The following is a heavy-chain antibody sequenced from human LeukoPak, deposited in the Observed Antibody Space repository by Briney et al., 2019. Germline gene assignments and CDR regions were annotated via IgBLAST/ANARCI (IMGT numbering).Heavy chain of an antibody. D-gene: IGHD3-10*01. V-gene: IGHV3-48*01. J-gene: IGHJ4*02. CDR2: ISSSSSTI. CDR3: ARDRRFGELLSPNFDY. CDR1: GFTFSSYS. Sequence: PGGSLRLSCAASGFTFSSYSMNWVRQAPGKGLEWVSYISSSSSTIYYADSVKGRFTISRDNAKNSLYLQMNSLRAEDTAVYYCARDRRFGELLSPNFDYWGQGTLVTVSS.